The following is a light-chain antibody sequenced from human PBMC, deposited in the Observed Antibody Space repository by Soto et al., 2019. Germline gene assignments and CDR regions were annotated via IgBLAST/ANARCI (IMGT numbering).Light chain of an antibody. Sequence: DVPMTQTPTSLSASVGDRVTITCRASQSINTFLNWYQQKPGKVPKLLISTASSLESGVPSRLSGSGSGSDFTLTISTLQPEDFATYYCQQSHVSPLTFGGGTKVEI. CDR3: QQSHVSPLT. V-gene: IGKV1-39*01. CDR1: QSINTF. CDR2: TAS. J-gene: IGKJ4*01.